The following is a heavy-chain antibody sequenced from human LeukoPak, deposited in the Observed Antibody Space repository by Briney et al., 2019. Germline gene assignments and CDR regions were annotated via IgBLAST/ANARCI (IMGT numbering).Heavy chain of an antibody. V-gene: IGHV1-69*05. CDR1: GGTFSSYA. Sequence: ASVKVSCKASGGTFSSYAISWVRQAPGQGLEWMGGIIPIFGTANYAQKFQGGVTITTDESTSTAYMELSSLRSEDTAVYYCARVLYYYDSSGYLGAWGQGTLVTVSS. CDR2: IIPIFGTA. J-gene: IGHJ4*02. D-gene: IGHD3-22*01. CDR3: ARVLYYYDSSGYLGA.